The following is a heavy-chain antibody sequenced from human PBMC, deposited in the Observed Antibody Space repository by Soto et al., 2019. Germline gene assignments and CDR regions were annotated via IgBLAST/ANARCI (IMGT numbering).Heavy chain of an antibody. J-gene: IGHJ6*02. CDR3: VRERGLSSFYGMDV. V-gene: IGHV3-21*02. D-gene: IGHD3-10*01. Sequence: EVQLVASGGGLVKPGGSLRLSCEASGFTLTTYTMNWVRQASGKGLEWVSSITSSSGHIYYADSVKGRFTISRDNARNSLYLQMNSLRAEDTAVYYCVRERGLSSFYGMDVWGQGTTVTVSS. CDR2: ITSSSGHI. CDR1: GFTLTTYT.